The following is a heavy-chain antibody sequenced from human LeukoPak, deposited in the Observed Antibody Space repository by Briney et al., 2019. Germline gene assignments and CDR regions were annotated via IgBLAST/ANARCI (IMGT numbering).Heavy chain of an antibody. CDR2: INHSGGT. D-gene: IGHD3-16*02. J-gene: IGHJ4*02. Sequence: SETLSLTCAVYGGSFSGYYWSWIRQPPGKGLEWIGEINHSGGTNYNPSLKSRVTISVDTSKNQFSLRLSSVTAADPAVYYCARGGYVWGSYRSRQRYYFDYWGQGTLVTVSS. V-gene: IGHV4-34*01. CDR1: GGSFSGYY. CDR3: ARGGYVWGSYRSRQRYYFDY.